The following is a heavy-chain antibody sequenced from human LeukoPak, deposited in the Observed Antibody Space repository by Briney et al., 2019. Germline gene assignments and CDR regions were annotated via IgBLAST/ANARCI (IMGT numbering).Heavy chain of an antibody. D-gene: IGHD6-13*01. CDR3: ASFEAAAGRFDY. CDR1: GGSISSYY. J-gene: IGHJ4*02. Sequence: SETLSLTCTVSGGSISSYYWSWIRQPPGKGLEWIGYIYYSGSTNYNPSLKSRVTISVDTSKNQFSLKLSSATAADTAVYYCASFEAAAGRFDYWGQGTLVTVSS. V-gene: IGHV4-59*01. CDR2: IYYSGST.